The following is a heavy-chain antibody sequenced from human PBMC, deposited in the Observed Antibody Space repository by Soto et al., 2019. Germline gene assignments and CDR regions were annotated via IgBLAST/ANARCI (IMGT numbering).Heavy chain of an antibody. CDR1: GDSISSPNW. CDR2: MFASGSS. Sequence: QVQLQESGPGLVKPSETLSLTCAVSGDSISSPNWWSWYRQSPGKGLELIGEMFASGSSNYNPSLDGRITISLDTSKNHFSLKLTSLTAADTAIYYCAREGFDHRPDYWGQGIPVSVSS. V-gene: IGHV4-4*02. J-gene: IGHJ4*02. CDR3: AREGFDHRPDY.